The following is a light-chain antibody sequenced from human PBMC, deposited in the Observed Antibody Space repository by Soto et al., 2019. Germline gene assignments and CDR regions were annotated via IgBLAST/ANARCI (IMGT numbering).Light chain of an antibody. CDR3: SSYTTSNTRQIV. V-gene: IGLV2-14*01. CDR1: SSDVVGYNY. CDR2: DVS. Sequence: SVLTKLASVSGSPGQWIPISCTGTSSDVVGYNYVSWYQQHPGKAPKFVIYDVSNRPSRVSNRFSGSKSGNTASLTISGLQAEDEADYYCSSYTTSNTRQIVFGTGTKVTVL. J-gene: IGLJ1*01.